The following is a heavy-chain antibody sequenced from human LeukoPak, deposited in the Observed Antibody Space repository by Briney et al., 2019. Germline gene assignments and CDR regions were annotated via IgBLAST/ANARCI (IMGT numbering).Heavy chain of an antibody. V-gene: IGHV3-7*01. Sequence: GGSLRLSCAASGFTFSSYGMHWVRQAPGKGLEWVANIKEDGSEKFYVDSVKGRFTISRDNAKNSLYLQMSSLRVEDTAVYYCARLVGPTTRHYDYWGQGTLVTVSS. D-gene: IGHD1-26*01. CDR3: ARLVGPTTRHYDY. CDR1: GFTFSSYG. J-gene: IGHJ4*02. CDR2: IKEDGSEK.